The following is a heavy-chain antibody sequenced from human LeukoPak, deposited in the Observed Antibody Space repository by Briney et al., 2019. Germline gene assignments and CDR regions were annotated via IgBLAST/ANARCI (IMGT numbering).Heavy chain of an antibody. J-gene: IGHJ4*02. CDR1: GGSFSGYY. Sequence: SETLSLTCAVYGGSFSGYYWSWIRQPPGKGLEWIGEISHSGSTNYNPSLKSRVTISVDTSKNQFSLKLSSVTAADTAVYYCARVSGYSYGYPDYWGQGTLVTVSS. CDR3: ARVSGYSYGYPDY. CDR2: ISHSGST. V-gene: IGHV4-34*01. D-gene: IGHD5-18*01.